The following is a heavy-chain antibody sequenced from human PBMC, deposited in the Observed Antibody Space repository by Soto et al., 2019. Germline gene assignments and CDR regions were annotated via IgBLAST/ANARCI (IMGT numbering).Heavy chain of an antibody. V-gene: IGHV3-73*01. CDR2: IRSKANSYAT. CDR3: AKDFHGSGISTTPAY. J-gene: IGHJ4*02. Sequence: GGSLRLSCAASGFTFSGSALHWVRQASGKGLEWVGRIRSKANSYATAYAASVKGRFTISRDDSKNTAYLQMNSLRAEDTAVYYCAKDFHGSGISTTPAYWGQGTLVTVSS. D-gene: IGHD3-10*01. CDR1: GFTFSGSA.